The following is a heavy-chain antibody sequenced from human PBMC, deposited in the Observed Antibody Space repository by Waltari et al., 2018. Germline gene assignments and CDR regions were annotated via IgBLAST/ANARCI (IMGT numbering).Heavy chain of an antibody. CDR1: GGSFSGYY. J-gene: IGHJ6*03. V-gene: IGHV4-34*01. CDR2: INHSGST. CDR3: ARGGYMDV. Sequence: QVQLQQWGAGLLKPSETLSLTCAVYGGSFSGYYWSWIRQPPGKGLEWIGEINHSGSTSYNPSLQSRVTISVDTSKNQFSLKLSSVTAADTAVYYCARGGYMDVWGKGTTVTVSS.